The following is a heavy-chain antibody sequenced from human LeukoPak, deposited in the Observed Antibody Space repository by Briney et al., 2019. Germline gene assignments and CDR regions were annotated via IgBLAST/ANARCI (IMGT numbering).Heavy chain of an antibody. CDR2: IIPIFGTA. D-gene: IGHD3-10*01. V-gene: IGHV1-69*06. J-gene: IGHJ5*02. CDR3: ARGDNYYGSGSYRWFDP. Sequence: GASVKVSCKASGGTFSSYAISWVRQAPGQGLEWMGGIIPIFGTANYAQKFQGRVTITADKSTSTAYMELSSLRSDDTAVYYCARGDNYYGSGSYRWFDPWGQGTLVSVSS. CDR1: GGTFSSYA.